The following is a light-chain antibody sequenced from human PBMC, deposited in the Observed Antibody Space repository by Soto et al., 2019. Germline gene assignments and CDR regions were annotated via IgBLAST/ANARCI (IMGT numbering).Light chain of an antibody. J-gene: IGLJ3*02. V-gene: IGLV2-14*01. CDR2: DVS. CDR3: SSYTSSSTGV. Sequence: ALTQPASVSGSPGQSIAISCTGTSSDVGGYNYVSWYQQHPGKTPNLMIYDVSNRPSGVSNRFSGSKSGNTASLTISGLQAEDEADYYCSSYTSSSTGVFGGGTKLTVL. CDR1: SSDVGGYNY.